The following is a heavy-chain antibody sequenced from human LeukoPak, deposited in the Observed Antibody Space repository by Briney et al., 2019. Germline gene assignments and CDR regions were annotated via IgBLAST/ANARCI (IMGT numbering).Heavy chain of an antibody. CDR3: ASRTKLGSGEDAFDI. D-gene: IGHD3-10*01. CDR1: GGSISSSSYY. V-gene: IGHV4-39*01. CDR2: IYYSGST. J-gene: IGHJ3*02. Sequence: SETLSLTCTVSGGSISSSSYYWGWSRQPPGKGLEWIGSIYYSGSTYYNPSLKSRVTISVDTSKNQFSLKLSSVTAADTAVYYCASRTKLGSGEDAFDIWGQGTMVTVSS.